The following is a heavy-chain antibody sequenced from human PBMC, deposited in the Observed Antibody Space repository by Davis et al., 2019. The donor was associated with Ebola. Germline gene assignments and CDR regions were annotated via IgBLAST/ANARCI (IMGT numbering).Heavy chain of an antibody. Sequence: GGSLRLSCAASGFSFATYALTWVRQAPGKGLEWVSSVPSRGDKRYYADSVKGRFTISRDDSQSTLFLQMNSLRPDDAAVYYCARGGGDYYYYGLDVWGQGTTVTVSS. CDR2: VPSRGDKR. V-gene: IGHV3-23*01. J-gene: IGHJ6*02. CDR1: GFSFATYA. CDR3: ARGGGDYYYYGLDV. D-gene: IGHD2-15*01.